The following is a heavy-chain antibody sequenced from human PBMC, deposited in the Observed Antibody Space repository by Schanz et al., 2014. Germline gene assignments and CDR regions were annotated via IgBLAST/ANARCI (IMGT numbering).Heavy chain of an antibody. CDR3: ARQGGYCSSTRCYHRYFDL. D-gene: IGHD2-2*03. V-gene: IGHV4-39*01. Sequence: QLQLQESGPGLVKPSETLSLTCTVSGGSISSNSYYWGWIRQPPGKGLEWIGCIFYSGSTYNNPSLKSRVTISIDTSKNQFSLRLNSVTAADTAVYYCARQGGYCSSTRCYHRYFDLWGRGALVTVSS. CDR1: GGSISSNSYY. CDR2: IFYSGST. J-gene: IGHJ2*01.